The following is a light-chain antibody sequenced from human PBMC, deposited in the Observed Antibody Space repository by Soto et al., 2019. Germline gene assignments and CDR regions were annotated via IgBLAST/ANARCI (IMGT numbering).Light chain of an antibody. CDR2: LAS. V-gene: IGKV1-5*03. CDR1: QSISSW. Sequence: DIQMTQSPSTLSASVGDRVIITCRASQSISSWLAWYQQKPGKAPKLLIYLASFLESVVPSSFSGSGARTVFTLTISIQPADVVATYYYQQYNRFWTFGQGTKVEIK. J-gene: IGKJ1*01. CDR3: QQYNRFWT.